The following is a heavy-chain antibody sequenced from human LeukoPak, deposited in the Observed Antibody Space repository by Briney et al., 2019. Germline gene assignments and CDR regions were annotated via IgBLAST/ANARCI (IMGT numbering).Heavy chain of an antibody. CDR2: IYTSGST. CDR1: GGSISSYY. Sequence: SETLSLTCTVSGGSISSYYWSWIRQPAGKGLEWIGRIYTSGSTNYNPSLKSRVTMSVDTSKNQFSLKLSSVTAADTAVYYCARDSVVITTGGAFDIWGQGTMVTVSS. D-gene: IGHD3-22*01. CDR3: ARDSVVITTGGAFDI. J-gene: IGHJ3*02. V-gene: IGHV4-4*07.